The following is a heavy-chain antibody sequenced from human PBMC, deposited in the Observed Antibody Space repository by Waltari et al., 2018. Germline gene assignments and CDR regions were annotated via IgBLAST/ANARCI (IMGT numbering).Heavy chain of an antibody. CDR2: INHSGST. Sequence: QVQLQQWGAGLLKPSETLSLTCAVYGGSFSGYYWSWIRQPPGKGLEWIGEINHSGSTNYNPSLKSRVTISVDTSKNQFSLKLSSVTAADTAVYYCARRGWIAARRVAFDIWGQGTMVTVSS. J-gene: IGHJ3*02. D-gene: IGHD6-6*01. CDR3: ARRGWIAARRVAFDI. V-gene: IGHV4-34*01. CDR1: GGSFSGYY.